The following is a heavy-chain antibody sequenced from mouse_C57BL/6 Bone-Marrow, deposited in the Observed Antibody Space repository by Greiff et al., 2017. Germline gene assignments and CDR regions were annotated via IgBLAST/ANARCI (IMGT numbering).Heavy chain of an antibody. CDR1: GYTFPDYY. CDR2: IYPGSGNT. J-gene: IGHJ1*03. CDR3: AMRRGYFDV. Sequence: QVQLQQSGAELVRPGASVKLSCKASGYTFPDYYINWVKQRPGQGLEWIARIYPGSGNTYYNEKFKGKATLTAEKSSSTAYMQLSSLTSEDSAVYFCAMRRGYFDVWGTGTTVTVSS. V-gene: IGHV1-76*01.